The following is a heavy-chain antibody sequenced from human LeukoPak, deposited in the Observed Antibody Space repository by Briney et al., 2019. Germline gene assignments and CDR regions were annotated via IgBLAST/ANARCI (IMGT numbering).Heavy chain of an antibody. CDR2: IWYDGSNK. J-gene: IGHJ6*02. Sequence: GGSLRLSCAASGFTFSSYGMHWVRQAPGKGLEWVAVIWYDGSNKYYADSVKGRSTISRDNSKNTLYLQMNSLRAEDTAVYYCARDGSSSSWYDYYYYGMDVWGQGTTVTVSS. V-gene: IGHV3-33*01. CDR1: GFTFSSYG. CDR3: ARDGSSSSWYDYYYYGMDV. D-gene: IGHD6-13*01.